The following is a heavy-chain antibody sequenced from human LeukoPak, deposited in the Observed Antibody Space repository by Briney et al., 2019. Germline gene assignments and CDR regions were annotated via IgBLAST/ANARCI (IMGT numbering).Heavy chain of an antibody. V-gene: IGHV3-23*01. D-gene: IGHD3-9*01. CDR2: ISGGGGST. CDR3: AKADYDILTGFDY. CDR1: GFTLRRYS. J-gene: IGHJ4*02. Sequence: GGALRLSCAASGFTLRRYSIKWVRPAPGKGLGGVSGISGGGGSTYYADSVKGRFTISRDNSKNTLYLQMNSLRAEDTAVYYCAKADYDILTGFDYWGQGTLVTVSS.